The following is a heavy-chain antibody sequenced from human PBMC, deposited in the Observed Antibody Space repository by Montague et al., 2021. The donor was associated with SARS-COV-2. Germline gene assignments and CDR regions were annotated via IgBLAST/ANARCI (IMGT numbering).Heavy chain of an antibody. V-gene: IGHV3-23*01. CDR1: GLTFKNYA. CDR2: VSDTGGGT. D-gene: IGHD3-10*01. CDR3: AKDDGSGNYYNGLYEN. Sequence: SLRLSCAASGLTFKNYAMGWVRQAPGKGLEWVSAVSDTGGGTYYADSVKGRFTISRDNGRNSVHLQMNSLRAEDTALYYCAKDDGSGNYYNGLYENWGQGTRVTVSS. J-gene: IGHJ4*02.